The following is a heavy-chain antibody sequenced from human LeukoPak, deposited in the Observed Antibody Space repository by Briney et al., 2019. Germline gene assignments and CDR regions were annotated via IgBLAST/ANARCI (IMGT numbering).Heavy chain of an antibody. CDR3: ATENLWGSGSYSNDAFDI. Sequence: ASVKVSCKVSGYTLTELSMHWVRQAPGKGLEWMGGFDPEDGETIYAQKFQGRVTMTEDTSTDTAYMELSSPRSEDTAVYYCATENLWGSGSYSNDAFDIWGQGTMVTVSS. CDR2: FDPEDGET. CDR1: GYTLTELS. V-gene: IGHV1-24*01. J-gene: IGHJ3*02. D-gene: IGHD3-10*01.